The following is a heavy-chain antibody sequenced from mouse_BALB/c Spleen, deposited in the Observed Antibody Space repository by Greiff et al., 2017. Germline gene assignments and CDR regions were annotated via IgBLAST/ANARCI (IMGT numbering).Heavy chain of an antibody. CDR1: GFSLTSYG. J-gene: IGHJ4*01. V-gene: IGHV2-9*02. Sequence: QVQLKESGPGLVAPSQSLSITCTVFGFSLTSYGVHWVRQPPGKGLEWLGVIWAGGSTNYNSALMSRLSISKDNSKSQVFLKMNSLQTDDTAMYYCARERGLRQGAMDYWGQGTSVTVSS. CDR2: IWAGGST. D-gene: IGHD2-4*01. CDR3: ARERGLRQGAMDY.